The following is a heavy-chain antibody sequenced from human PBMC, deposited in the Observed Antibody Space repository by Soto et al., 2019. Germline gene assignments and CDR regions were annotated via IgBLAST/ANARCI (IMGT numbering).Heavy chain of an antibody. D-gene: IGHD2-15*01. CDR1: GFTFSSYG. V-gene: IGHV3-30*18. J-gene: IGHJ6*02. Sequence: SLRLSCAASGFTFSSYGMHWVRQAPGKGLEWVAVISYDGSNKYYADSVKGRFTISRDNSKNTLYLQMNSLRAEDTAVYYCAKEIGETVALDVWGQGTTVTVSS. CDR2: ISYDGSNK. CDR3: AKEIGETVALDV.